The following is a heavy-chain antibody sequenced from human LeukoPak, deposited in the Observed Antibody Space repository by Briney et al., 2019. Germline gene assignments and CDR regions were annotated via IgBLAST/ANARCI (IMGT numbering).Heavy chain of an antibody. CDR3: AKPVAGDRYFDY. CDR2: ISSYSSYI. CDR1: GFTFSSYS. Sequence: GGSLRLSCVASGFTFSSYSMDWVRQAPGKGLEWVSSISSYSSYIYYADSVRGRFTISRDNAKNSLYLQMNSLRAADTAVYYCAKPVAGDRYFDYWGRGTLVTVSS. J-gene: IGHJ4*02. D-gene: IGHD3-16*01. V-gene: IGHV3-21*01.